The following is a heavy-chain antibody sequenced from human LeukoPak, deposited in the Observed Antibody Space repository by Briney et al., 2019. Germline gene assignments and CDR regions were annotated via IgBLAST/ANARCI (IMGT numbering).Heavy chain of an antibody. CDR1: GGSISSSSYY. CDR3: AREKKASNWFDP. J-gene: IGHJ5*02. CDR2: IYYSGST. V-gene: IGHV4-39*02. Sequence: PSETLSLTCTVSGGSISSSSYYWGWIRQPPGKGLEWIGSIYYSGSTYYNPSLKSRVTISVDTSKNQFSLKLSSVTAADTAVYYCAREKKASNWFDPWGQGTLVTVSS.